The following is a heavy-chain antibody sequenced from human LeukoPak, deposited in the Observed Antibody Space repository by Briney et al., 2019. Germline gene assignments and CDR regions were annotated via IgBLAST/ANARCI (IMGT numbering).Heavy chain of an antibody. Sequence: GGSLRLSCAASGFTFSSYAMHWVRQAPGKGLEWVAVISYDGSNKYYADSVKGRFTISRDNSKNTLYLQMNSLRAEDTAVYYCARDRVVREGYYFDYWGQGTLVTVSS. D-gene: IGHD4-23*01. CDR3: ARDRVVREGYYFDY. CDR1: GFTFSSYA. CDR2: ISYDGSNK. J-gene: IGHJ4*02. V-gene: IGHV3-30*14.